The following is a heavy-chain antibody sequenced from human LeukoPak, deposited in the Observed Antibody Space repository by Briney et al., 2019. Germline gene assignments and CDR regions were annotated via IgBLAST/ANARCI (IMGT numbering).Heavy chain of an antibody. CDR3: ARHLLWFGELRRILNWFDP. D-gene: IGHD3-10*01. Sequence: SETLSLTCTVSGGSISSSSYYWGWIRQPPGKGLEWIGSIYYSGSTYYNPSLKSRVTISVDTSKNQFSLKLSSVTATDTAVYYCARHLLWFGELRRILNWFDPWGQGTLITVSS. V-gene: IGHV4-39*01. CDR2: IYYSGST. CDR1: GGSISSSSYY. J-gene: IGHJ5*02.